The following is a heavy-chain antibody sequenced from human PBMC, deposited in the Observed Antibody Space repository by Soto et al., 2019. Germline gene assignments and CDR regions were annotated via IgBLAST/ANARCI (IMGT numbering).Heavy chain of an antibody. V-gene: IGHV4-59*01. CDR1: GGSISSYY. Sequence: SETLSLTCTVSGGSISSYYWSWIRQPPGKGLEWIGYIYYSGSTNYNPSLKSRVTISVDTSKNQFSLKLSSVTAADTAVYYCARDKEGREFAYWGQGTLVTVSS. CDR3: ARDKEGREFAY. CDR2: IYYSGST. J-gene: IGHJ4*02.